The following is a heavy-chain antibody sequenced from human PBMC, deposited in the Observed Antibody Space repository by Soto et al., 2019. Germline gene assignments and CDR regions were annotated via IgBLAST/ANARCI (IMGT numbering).Heavy chain of an antibody. CDR1: GYTLTSYY. J-gene: IGHJ6*02. CDR3: ARNLEQQLPKNYYYYGMDV. V-gene: IGHV1-46*03. Sequence: GASVKVSCKAPGYTLTSYYMHWVRQAPGQGLEWMGIINPSGGSTNYAQKFQGRVTMTRDTSTSTVYMELSSLRSEDTAAYYCARNLEQQLPKNYYYYGMDVWGQGTTVTVSS. D-gene: IGHD6-13*01. CDR2: INPSGGST.